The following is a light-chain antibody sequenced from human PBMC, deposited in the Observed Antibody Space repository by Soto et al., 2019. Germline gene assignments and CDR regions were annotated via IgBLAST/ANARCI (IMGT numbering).Light chain of an antibody. CDR2: DVT. J-gene: IGLJ1*01. CDR3: SSFTSSITYV. V-gene: IGLV2-14*01. CDR1: SSDVAGHNA. Sequence: QSALTQPASVSGSPGQSITISCTGTSSDVAGHNAVSWYRQDPGKAPKLVIYDVTNRPSGVSNRFSGSKSGNTASLTISGLQTEDEADYYCSSFTSSITYVFGTGTQLTVL.